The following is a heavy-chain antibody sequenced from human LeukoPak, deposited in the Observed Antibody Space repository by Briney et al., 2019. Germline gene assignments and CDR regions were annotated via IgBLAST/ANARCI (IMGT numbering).Heavy chain of an antibody. CDR3: AKDRVTYYDFLREMDWFDP. J-gene: IGHJ5*02. CDR2: IRYDGSNK. CDR1: GFTFSSYG. D-gene: IGHD3-3*01. V-gene: IGHV3-30*02. Sequence: PGGSLRLSCAASGFTFSSYGMHWVRQAPGKGLEWVAFIRYDGSNKYYADSVKGRFTISRDNSKNTLYLQMNSLRAEDTAVYYCAKDRVTYYDFLREMDWFDPWSQGTLVTVSS.